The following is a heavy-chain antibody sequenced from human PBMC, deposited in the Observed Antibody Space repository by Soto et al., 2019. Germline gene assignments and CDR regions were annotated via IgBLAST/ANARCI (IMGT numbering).Heavy chain of an antibody. CDR1: GYTFTSYG. CDR2: ISAYNGNT. Sequence: ASVKVSCKASGYTFTSYGISWVRQAPGQGLEWMGWISAYNGNTNYAQKLQGRVTMTTDTSTSTAYMELRSLRSDDTAVYYCARDLKGNCSGGSCYPYYYYYGMDVWGQGTTVTVSS. J-gene: IGHJ6*02. CDR3: ARDLKGNCSGGSCYPYYYYYGMDV. V-gene: IGHV1-18*04. D-gene: IGHD2-15*01.